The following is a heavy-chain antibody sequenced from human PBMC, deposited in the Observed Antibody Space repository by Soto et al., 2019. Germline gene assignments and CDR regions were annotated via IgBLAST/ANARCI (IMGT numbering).Heavy chain of an antibody. Sequence: GGSLRLSCAASGFTFSNYARTWVRQAPGKGLEWVSGISGSGGTTFYAGFVKGRFPISRDNSKNTLYLQINSLRAEDTAVYSWALRYCSRTPCPPLNSYFYKDVWGKGTTVTVSS. D-gene: IGHD2-2*01. CDR1: GFTFSNYA. J-gene: IGHJ6*03. CDR3: ALRYCSRTPCPPLNSYFYKDV. V-gene: IGHV3-23*01. CDR2: ISGSGGTT.